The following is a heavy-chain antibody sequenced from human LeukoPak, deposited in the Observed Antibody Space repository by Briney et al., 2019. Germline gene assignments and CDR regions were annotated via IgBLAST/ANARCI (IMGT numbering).Heavy chain of an antibody. J-gene: IGHJ6*02. CDR3: ARGGYCSSTSCLEDYYYGMDV. V-gene: IGHV3-11*01. CDR1: GFTFSDYY. CDR2: ISSSGSTI. Sequence: PGGSLRLSCAASGFTFSDYYMSWIRQAPGKGLEWVSYISSSGSTIYYADSVKGRFTISRDNAKNSLYLQMYSLRAEDTAVYYCARGGYCSSTSCLEDYYYGMDVWGQGTTVTVSS. D-gene: IGHD2-2*01.